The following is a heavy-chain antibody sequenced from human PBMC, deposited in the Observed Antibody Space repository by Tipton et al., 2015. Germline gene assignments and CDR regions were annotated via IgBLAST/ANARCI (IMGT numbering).Heavy chain of an antibody. CDR2: IYYSGST. J-gene: IGHJ4*02. D-gene: IGHD5-18*01. CDR1: GGSVSSGSYY. CDR3: ARDGYNSGFDC. V-gene: IGHV4-31*11. Sequence: TLSLTCVVSGGSVSSGSYYWSWIRQLPGRGLEWIGSIYYSGSTDYNPSLKSRVSISIATSKTQFSLNLSSVTAADTAVYYCARDGYNSGFDCWGQGTLVTVSS.